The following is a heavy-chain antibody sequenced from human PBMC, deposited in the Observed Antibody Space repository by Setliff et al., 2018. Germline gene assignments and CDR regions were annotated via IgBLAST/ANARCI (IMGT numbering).Heavy chain of an antibody. CDR3: ARGLEGEDYFYYMDV. D-gene: IGHD2-21*01. J-gene: IGHJ6*03. CDR2: IYHSGSI. Sequence: SETLSLTCAVSGGSVTSHYWSWIRQPPGKGLEWIGEIYHSGSINYNPSLKSRVTMSVDKSKNQFSLKLTSVTAADMAVYYCARGLEGEDYFYYMDVWGKGNTVTVS. CDR1: GGSVTSHY. V-gene: IGHV4-59*02.